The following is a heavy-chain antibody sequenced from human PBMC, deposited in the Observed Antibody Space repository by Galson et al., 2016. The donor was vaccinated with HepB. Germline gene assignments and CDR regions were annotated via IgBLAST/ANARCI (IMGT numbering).Heavy chain of an antibody. V-gene: IGHV3-7*03. CDR1: GFTFNTHW. D-gene: IGHD3-22*01. CDR2: IKQDGSLK. Sequence: SLRLSCAASGFTFNTHWMTWVRQAPGKGLEWVANIKQDGSLKYFLDSVKGRFTISRDNAKNSLYLQMDSLRAEDTAVYYCARGEKYYYTSSGYYLEDNDGFDIWGQGTMVTVSS. CDR3: ARGEKYYYTSSGYYLEDNDGFDI. J-gene: IGHJ3*02.